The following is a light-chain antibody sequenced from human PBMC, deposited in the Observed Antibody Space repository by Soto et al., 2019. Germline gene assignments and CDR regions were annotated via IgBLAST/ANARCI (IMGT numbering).Light chain of an antibody. CDR3: SSYAGSNNVVV. J-gene: IGLJ2*01. V-gene: IGLV2-8*01. CDR2: EVS. Sequence: QSALTPPPSASGSPGQSVTISCTGTSCDNVAYNSVSWYQHHPGKASKLKIYEVSKRPSGVPARFSGSRSGNTASLTVSGLQAEDEADYYCSSYAGSNNVVVFGGGTKLTVL. CDR1: SCDNVAYNS.